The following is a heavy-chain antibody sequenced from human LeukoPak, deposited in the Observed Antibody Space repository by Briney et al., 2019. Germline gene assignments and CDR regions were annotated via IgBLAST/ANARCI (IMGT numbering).Heavy chain of an antibody. CDR1: GFTFSSYS. V-gene: IGHV3-21*01. CDR3: SRDNLWFGEPTRNYYGMDV. Sequence: GGSLRLSCAASGFTFSSYSMNWVRQAPGKGLEWVSSISSSSSYIYYADSVKGRFTISRDNAKNSLYLQMNSLRAEDAAMYYCSRDNLWFGEPTRNYYGMDVWGQGTSVTVSS. J-gene: IGHJ6*02. D-gene: IGHD3-10*01. CDR2: ISSSSSYI.